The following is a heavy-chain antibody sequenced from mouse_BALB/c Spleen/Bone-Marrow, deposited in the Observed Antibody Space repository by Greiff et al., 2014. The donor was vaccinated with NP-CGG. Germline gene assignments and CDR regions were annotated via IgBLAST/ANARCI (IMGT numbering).Heavy chain of an antibody. CDR2: IVPSSDYT. D-gene: IGHD4-1*01. Sequence: QVQLQQSGAELARPGASVKMSCKASGYTFTNYTMQWIRQRPGQGLEWIGYIVPSSDYTNYNQNFKDKTTLTADKSSSTAYMQRISLTSEDFAVYSSAREARTGAWFAYWGQGTLVTVSA. V-gene: IGHV1-4*01. J-gene: IGHJ3*01. CDR1: GYTFTNYT. CDR3: AREARTGAWFAY.